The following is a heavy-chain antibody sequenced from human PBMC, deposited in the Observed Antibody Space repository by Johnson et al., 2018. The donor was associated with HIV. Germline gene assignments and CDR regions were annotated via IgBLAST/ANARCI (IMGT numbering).Heavy chain of an antibody. D-gene: IGHD6-6*01. V-gene: IGHV3-15*01. CDR2: IKSKTDGGTT. CDR3: ASGVTARAPLLI. CDR1: GFTFSSNP. Sequence: VQLVESGGGVVQPGRSLRLSSAASGFTFSSNPMHWVRQAPGKGLEWVGRIKSKTDGGTTDYAAPVKGRFTISRDDSKNTLYLQMNSLKTEDTAVYYCASGVTARAPLLIWGQGTMVTVSS. J-gene: IGHJ3*02.